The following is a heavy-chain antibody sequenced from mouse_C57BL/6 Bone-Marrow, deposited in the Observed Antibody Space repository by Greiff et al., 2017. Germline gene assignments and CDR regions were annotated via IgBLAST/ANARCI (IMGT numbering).Heavy chain of an antibody. J-gene: IGHJ4*01. D-gene: IGHD1-1*01. CDR3: ARSTAMDY. CDR1: GYTLTNYW. V-gene: IGHV1-63*01. Sequence: VQLQQSGAELVRPGTSVTMSCKASGYTLTNYWVGWAQQRPGHGLAWIGEIYPGGGYTNYNEKFKGKATLTADKSSSTAYMQFSSLTSEDSAIYYCARSTAMDYWGQGTSVTVSS. CDR2: IYPGGGYT.